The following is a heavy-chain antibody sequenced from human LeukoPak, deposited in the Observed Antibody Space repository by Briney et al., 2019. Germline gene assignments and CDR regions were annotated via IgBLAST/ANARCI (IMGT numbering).Heavy chain of an antibody. CDR1: GDSIINYY. CDR2: IYSTGTN. J-gene: IGHJ6*03. D-gene: IGHD6-13*01. Sequence: SETLSLTCSVSGDSIINYYWSWIRQPAGKGLEWLGRIYSTGTNDYNPSVKRRLTMSVDISKRQISLKLTSVTAADTAVYYCTREAMQQFPPYYYYYMDVWGKETAVTVSS. V-gene: IGHV4-4*07. CDR3: TREAMQQFPPYYYYYMDV.